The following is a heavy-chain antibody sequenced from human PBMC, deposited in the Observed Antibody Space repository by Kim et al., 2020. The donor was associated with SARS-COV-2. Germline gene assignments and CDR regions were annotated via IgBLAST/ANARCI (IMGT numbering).Heavy chain of an antibody. CDR3: AAHSLVEMTPADY. CDR2: TSPTGNS. V-gene: IGHV4-34*01. D-gene: IGHD1-26*01. J-gene: IGHJ4*02. Sequence: SETLSLTCAVYGGSFSRYYWSWIRQPPGKGLEWIGETSPTGNSNYNPSLESRVIISVDTSTSQISLNLNSVTAADTAVYFCAAHSLVEMTPADYWGQGTLVTVSS. CDR1: GGSFSRYY.